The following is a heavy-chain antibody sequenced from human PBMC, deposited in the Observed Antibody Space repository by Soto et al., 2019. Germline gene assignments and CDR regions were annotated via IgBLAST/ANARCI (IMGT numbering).Heavy chain of an antibody. V-gene: IGHV4-59*01. J-gene: IGHJ4*02. CDR2: IYHTGIT. D-gene: IGHD5-18*01. CDR3: ASSYNYGKMYYFDY. Sequence: PSETLSLTCTVSGGSISSYYWNWIRQSPGKGLEWIGHIYHTGITYYNPSLQSRVTISLDTSKNQFSLNLTSLTAADTAVYYCASSYNYGKMYYFDYWGQGTLVTVSS. CDR1: GGSISSYY.